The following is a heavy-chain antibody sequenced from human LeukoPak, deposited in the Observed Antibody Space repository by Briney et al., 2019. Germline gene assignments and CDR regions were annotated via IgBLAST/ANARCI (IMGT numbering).Heavy chain of an antibody. CDR3: AREVATLELDY. Sequence: PGRSLRLSCAASGFTFSSYAMHWVRQAPGKGLEWVAVISYDGSNKYYADSVKGRFTISRDNSKNTLYLQMNSLRAEDTAVYYCAREVATLELDYWGQGTLVTVSS. J-gene: IGHJ4*02. V-gene: IGHV3-30-3*01. CDR2: ISYDGSNK. CDR1: GFTFSSYA. D-gene: IGHD1-1*01.